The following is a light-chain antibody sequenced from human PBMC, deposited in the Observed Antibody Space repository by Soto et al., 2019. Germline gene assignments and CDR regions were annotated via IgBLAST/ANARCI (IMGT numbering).Light chain of an antibody. CDR1: SGDIGGSNY. CDR3: NSYTSTSTWV. CDR2: EVS. V-gene: IGLV2-14*01. J-gene: IGLJ3*02. Sequence: QSVLTQPASVSGSPGQSITISCTGTSGDIGGSNYVSWYQQHPGKAPKLMIYEVSNRPSGVSNRFSASKSGNTASLTISGLQTEDEADYYCNSYTSTSTWVFGGGTKLTVL.